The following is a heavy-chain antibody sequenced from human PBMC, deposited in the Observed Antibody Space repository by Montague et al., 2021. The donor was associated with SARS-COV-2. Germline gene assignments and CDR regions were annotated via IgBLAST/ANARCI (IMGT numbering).Heavy chain of an antibody. CDR3: ARSYGTTVVTRAFDY. V-gene: IGHV2-70*01. J-gene: IGHJ4*02. CDR2: IDWDDDK. Sequence: PALVKPTQTLTLTCTFSGFSLSTSGMCVSWIRHPPGKALEWLTLIDWDDDKYYGTSLKTRLTISKDTSKNQVVLTMTNMDPVDTATYYCARSYGTTVVTRAFDYWGQGTLVTVSS. D-gene: IGHD4-23*01. CDR1: GFSLSTSGMC.